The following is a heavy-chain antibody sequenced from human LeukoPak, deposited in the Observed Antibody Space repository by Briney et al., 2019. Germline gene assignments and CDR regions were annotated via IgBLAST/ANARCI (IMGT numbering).Heavy chain of an antibody. D-gene: IGHD6-6*01. Sequence: GGSLRLSCAASGFTFDDYGMSWVRQAPGKGLEWVSGINWNGGSTGYADSVKGRFTISRDNAENSLYLQMNSLRAEDTALYYCARDGSSSSFDYWGQGTLVTVSS. CDR1: GFTFDDYG. J-gene: IGHJ4*02. CDR3: ARDGSSSSFDY. CDR2: INWNGGST. V-gene: IGHV3-20*04.